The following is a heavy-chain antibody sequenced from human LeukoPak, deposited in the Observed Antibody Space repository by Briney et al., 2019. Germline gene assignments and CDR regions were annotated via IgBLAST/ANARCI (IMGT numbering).Heavy chain of an antibody. D-gene: IGHD3-10*01. V-gene: IGHV3-53*01. Sequence: GGSPRLSCAASGFTVSSNYMSWVRQAPGKGLEWASVIYSGGSTYYADSVKGRFTISRDNSKNTLFLQMNSLRAEDTAVYYCARDPHFGYWGQGTLVTVSS. CDR3: ARDPHFGY. J-gene: IGHJ4*02. CDR1: GFTVSSNY. CDR2: IYSGGST.